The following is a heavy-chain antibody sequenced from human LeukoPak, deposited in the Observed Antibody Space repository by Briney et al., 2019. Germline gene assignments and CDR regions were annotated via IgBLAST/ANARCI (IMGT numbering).Heavy chain of an antibody. V-gene: IGHV3-7*01. J-gene: IGHJ4*02. Sequence: GGSLRLSCAASAFTFSNYWMSWARQAPGKGLEWVANINQDGSGKNYVDSVKGRFTISRDNAKNSLYLQMNSLRAEDTAVYYCARDSGSYYVWGQGTLVTVSS. CDR1: AFTFSNYW. D-gene: IGHD1-26*01. CDR2: INQDGSGK. CDR3: ARDSGSYYV.